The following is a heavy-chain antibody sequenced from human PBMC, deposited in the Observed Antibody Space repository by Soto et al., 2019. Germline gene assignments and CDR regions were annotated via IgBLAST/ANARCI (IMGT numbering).Heavy chain of an antibody. D-gene: IGHD6-19*01. CDR2: VYPGDSDT. V-gene: IGHV5-51*01. CDR1: GYNFTNFW. J-gene: IGHJ4*02. Sequence: GESLKISCKASGYNFTNFWVGWVRQMPGKRLEWLGVVYPGDSDTRYSPSFQGQVTISADKSISTTFLQWSSLEASDTGRYHCARHDVTIRPSGWYPAFWGQGTLVTVSS. CDR3: ARHDVTIRPSGWYPAF.